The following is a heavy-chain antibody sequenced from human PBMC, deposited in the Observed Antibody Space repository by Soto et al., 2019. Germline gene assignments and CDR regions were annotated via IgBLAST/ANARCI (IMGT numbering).Heavy chain of an antibody. V-gene: IGHV3-15*07. CDR3: TTVVVVTASTDFDY. CDR1: GFTFSNAW. J-gene: IGHJ4*02. Sequence: EVQMVESGGGLVKPGGSLRLSCAASGFTFSNAWMNWVRQAPGKGLEWVGRIKSKTDGGTTDYAAPVKGRFTISRDDSKNTLYLQMKSLKTVDTAVYYCTTVVVVTASTDFDYWGQGTLVTVSS. CDR2: IKSKTDGGTT. D-gene: IGHD2-21*02.